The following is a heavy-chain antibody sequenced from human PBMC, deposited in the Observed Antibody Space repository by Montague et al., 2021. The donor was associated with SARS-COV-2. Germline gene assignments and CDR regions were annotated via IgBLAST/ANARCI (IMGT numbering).Heavy chain of an antibody. CDR2: TYYRSKWYN. V-gene: IGHV6-1*01. CDR1: GDSVSSNSAA. Sequence: CAISGDSVSSNSAAWNWIRQSPSRGLEWLGRTYYRSKWYNDYAVSVKSRITINPDTPKNQFSLQLNSVTPEDTAVYYCARDDPYCTNGVCYTGNWLDPWGQGTLVTVSS. CDR3: ARDDPYCTNGVCYTGNWLDP. J-gene: IGHJ5*02. D-gene: IGHD2-8*01.